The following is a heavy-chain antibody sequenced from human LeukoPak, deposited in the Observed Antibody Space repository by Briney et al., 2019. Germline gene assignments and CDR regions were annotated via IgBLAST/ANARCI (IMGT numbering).Heavy chain of an antibody. CDR1: GGSFSGYY. Sequence: SETLSLTCAVYGGSFSGYYWSWIRQPPGKGLEWIGEINHSGSTNYNPSLKSRVTISVDTSKNQFSLKLSSVTAADTAVYYCARAPHIAARPYYFDYWGQGTLVTVSS. CDR2: INHSGST. D-gene: IGHD6-6*01. CDR3: ARAPHIAARPYYFDY. V-gene: IGHV4-34*01. J-gene: IGHJ4*02.